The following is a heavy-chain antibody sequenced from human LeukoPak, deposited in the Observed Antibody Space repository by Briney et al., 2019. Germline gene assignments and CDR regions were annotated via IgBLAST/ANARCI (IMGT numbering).Heavy chain of an antibody. J-gene: IGHJ4*02. CDR3: ARDDAAAGIIFDS. Sequence: PGGSLRLSCSASGFTFSSYAMHWVRQAPGKGLVWVSRIHSDGSSTNYADSVTGRFTISRDNAKNTLYLQMNSLRAEDTAVYYCARDDAAAGIIFDSWGQGTLVTVSS. CDR2: IHSDGSST. CDR1: GFTFSSYA. V-gene: IGHV3-74*01. D-gene: IGHD6-13*01.